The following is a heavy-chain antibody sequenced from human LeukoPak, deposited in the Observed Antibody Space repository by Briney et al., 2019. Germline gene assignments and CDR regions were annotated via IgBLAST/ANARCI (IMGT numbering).Heavy chain of an antibody. Sequence: PSETLSLTCTVSGGSISSYYWSWIRQPPGKGLEWIGYIYYSGSTNYNPSLKSRVTISVDTSKNQFSLKLSSVTAADTAVYYCARGGLRYFDWPPGDYWGQGTLVTVSS. CDR2: IYYSGST. V-gene: IGHV4-59*01. D-gene: IGHD3-9*01. CDR3: ARGGLRYFDWPPGDY. J-gene: IGHJ4*02. CDR1: GGSISSYY.